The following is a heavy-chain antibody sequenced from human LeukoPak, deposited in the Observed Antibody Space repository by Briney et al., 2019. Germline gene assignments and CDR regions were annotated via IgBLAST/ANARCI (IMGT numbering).Heavy chain of an antibody. Sequence: GASVTVSFKASGYTYTSYYMHWVRQAPGQGLEWMEIINPSGGSTSYAQKFQGRVTMTRDMSTSTVYMELSSLRSEDTAVYYCARDGEYSSSSWLIQIDYWGQGTLVTVSS. CDR2: INPSGGST. V-gene: IGHV1-46*01. D-gene: IGHD6-6*01. CDR3: ARDGEYSSSSWLIQIDY. CDR1: GYTYTSYY. J-gene: IGHJ4*02.